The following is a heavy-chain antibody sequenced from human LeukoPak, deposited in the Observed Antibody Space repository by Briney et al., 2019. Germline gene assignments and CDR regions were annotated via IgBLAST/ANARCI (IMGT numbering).Heavy chain of an antibody. V-gene: IGHV4-61*02. Sequence: SQTLSLTCTVSGGSISSGSYYWSWIRQPAGKGLEWIGRIYTSGSTSYNPSLKSRVTISVDTSKNQFSLKLSSVTAADTAVYYCASSTMVVTPLSEHIDYWGQGTLVTVSS. D-gene: IGHD4-23*01. CDR3: ASSTMVVTPLSEHIDY. J-gene: IGHJ4*02. CDR1: GGSISSGSYY. CDR2: IYTSGST.